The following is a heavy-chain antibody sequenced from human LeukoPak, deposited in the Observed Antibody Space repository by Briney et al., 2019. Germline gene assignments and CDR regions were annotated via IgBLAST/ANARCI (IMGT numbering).Heavy chain of an antibody. Sequence: GTSVQVSCNASGFTFTSSAVQWVRQARGQRLEWIGWVVFGSGNTNYSQKFQERVTITRDMSTSLVYMELSSLRSDDTTVYYCAAEAAYDYDSRDAFDVWGQGTMVTVSS. J-gene: IGHJ3*01. CDR3: AAEAAYDYDSRDAFDV. D-gene: IGHD3-22*01. CDR2: VVFGSGNT. V-gene: IGHV1-58*01. CDR1: GFTFTSSA.